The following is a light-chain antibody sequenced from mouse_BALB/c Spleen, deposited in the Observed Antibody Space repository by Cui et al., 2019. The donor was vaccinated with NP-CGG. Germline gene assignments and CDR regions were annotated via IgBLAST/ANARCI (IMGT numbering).Light chain of an antibody. J-gene: IGLJ1*01. CDR2: ANN. V-gene: IGLV1*01. CDR3: ALYYSNHWV. Sequence: QAVVTQEYPHTTSPGEKVTLTRRSSTVAITTSNSANCHQETPHLLSTVLIGANNHRAPGVPAIFSGSLIGDKAALTIAGAPPEDELIYFCALYYSNHWVFGGGTKLTVL. CDR1: TVAITTSNS.